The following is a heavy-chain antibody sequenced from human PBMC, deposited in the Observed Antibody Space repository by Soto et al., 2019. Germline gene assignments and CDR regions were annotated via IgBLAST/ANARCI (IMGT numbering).Heavy chain of an antibody. CDR1: GFTLSTYW. D-gene: IGHD3-16*01. CDR2: INNDGSTK. CDR3: ARVARGAWGVFDH. V-gene: IGHV3-74*01. Sequence: EVQLVESGGGLVQPGGSLRLSCAASGFTLSTYWMHWVRQAPGKGLVWVSRINNDGSTKNYADAVKGRFTISRDNAKNTLYLQMNSLTAEDTAVYYCARVARGAWGVFDHWGQGTLVTVSS. J-gene: IGHJ4*02.